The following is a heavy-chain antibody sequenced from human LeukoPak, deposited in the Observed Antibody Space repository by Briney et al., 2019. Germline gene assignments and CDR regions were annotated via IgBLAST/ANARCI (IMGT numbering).Heavy chain of an antibody. V-gene: IGHV4-30-4*07. J-gene: IGHJ4*02. CDR3: ARVGVATIDY. D-gene: IGHD5-12*01. CDR2: IYYSGST. Sequence: SETLSLTCAVSGGSISSGGYSWSWIRQPPGKGLEWIGYIYYSGSTYYNPSLKSRVTISVDTSKNQFSLKLSSVTAADTAVYYCARVGVATIDYWGQGTLVTVSS. CDR1: GGSISSGGYS.